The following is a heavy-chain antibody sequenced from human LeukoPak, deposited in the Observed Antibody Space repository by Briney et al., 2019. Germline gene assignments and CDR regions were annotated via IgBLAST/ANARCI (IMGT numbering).Heavy chain of an antibody. V-gene: IGHV3-23*01. Sequence: PGGSLRLSCAASGFTFSSYAMSWVRQAPGKGLEWVSAISGSGGSTYYADSVKGRFTISRDNSKNTLYLQMNSLRAEDTAVYYCAKDRWELLPLPQCFQHWGQGTLVTVSS. CDR1: GFTFSSYA. D-gene: IGHD1-26*01. J-gene: IGHJ1*01. CDR3: AKDRWELLPLPQCFQH. CDR2: ISGSGGST.